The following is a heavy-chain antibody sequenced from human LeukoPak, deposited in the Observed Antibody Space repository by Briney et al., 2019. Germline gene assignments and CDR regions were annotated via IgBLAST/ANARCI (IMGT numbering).Heavy chain of an antibody. V-gene: IGHV1-18*01. CDR3: ARGFRAIVVPAAGQTFFDY. J-gene: IGHJ4*02. CDR2: ISAYNGNT. Sequence: ASVKVSCKASGYTFTSYGISWVRQAPGQGLEWMGWISAYNGNTNYAQKLQGRVTMTTDTSTSTAYMELRSLRSDDTAVYYCARGFRAIVVPAAGQTFFDYWGQGTLVTVSS. D-gene: IGHD2-2*01. CDR1: GYTFTSYG.